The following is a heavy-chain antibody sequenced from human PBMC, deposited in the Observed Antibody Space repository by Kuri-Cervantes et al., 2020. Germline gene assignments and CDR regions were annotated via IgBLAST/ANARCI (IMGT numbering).Heavy chain of an antibody. CDR3: ARDVGNYDILTGFDYYMDV. V-gene: IGHV4-34*01. J-gene: IGHJ6*03. Sequence: SETLSLTCAVYGGSFSGYYWSWMRQPPGKGLEWIGEINHSGSTNYNPSLKSRVTISVDTSKDQFSLKLSSVTAADTAVYYCARDVGNYDILTGFDYYMDVWGKGTTVTVSS. CDR2: INHSGST. CDR1: GGSFSGYY. D-gene: IGHD3-9*01.